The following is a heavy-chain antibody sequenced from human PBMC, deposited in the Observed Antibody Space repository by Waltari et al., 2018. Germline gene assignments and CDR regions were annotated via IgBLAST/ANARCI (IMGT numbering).Heavy chain of an antibody. CDR2: ISGSGGST. CDR1: GFTFSSYA. V-gene: IGHV3-23*01. Sequence: EVQLLESGGGLVQPGGSLRLSCAASGFTFSSYAMSWVRQAPGKGLEWVSAISGSGGSTYYADSVKGRFTISRDNSKNTLYLQMNSLRAEDTAVYYCAKDSWRGSSWYKDYYYYGMDVWGQGTTVTVSS. J-gene: IGHJ6*02. CDR3: AKDSWRGSSWYKDYYYYGMDV. D-gene: IGHD6-13*01.